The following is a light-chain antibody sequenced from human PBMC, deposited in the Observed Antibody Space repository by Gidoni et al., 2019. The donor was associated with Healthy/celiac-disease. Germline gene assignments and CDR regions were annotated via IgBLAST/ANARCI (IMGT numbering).Light chain of an antibody. CDR1: HSVSMV. CDR2: DAS. Sequence: EIVLTQSPSTLSLSPGERATLSFRASHSVSMVFAWYQQKPGQAPRLLIYDASNRATGIPVRFSGCGSGTDFTLTISGLDPDDFAVYYCQQRSNWSLTFXGXTKVEIK. CDR3: QQRSNWSLT. V-gene: IGKV3-11*01. J-gene: IGKJ4*01.